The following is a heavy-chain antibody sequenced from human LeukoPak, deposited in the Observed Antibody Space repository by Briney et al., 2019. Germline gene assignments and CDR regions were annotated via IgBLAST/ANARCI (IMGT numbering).Heavy chain of an antibody. CDR2: IYHRGNT. CDR3: ARGYYYESNDYYVFDM. D-gene: IGHD3-22*01. CDR1: SYSIKTGYY. V-gene: IGHV4-38-2*02. Sequence: SETLSLTCTASSYSIKTGYYWGWVRQPPGKGLEWIGSIYHRGNTFYNPSLKSRVIISLDSPKKQFSLKLASVTAADTAVYYCARGYYYESNDYYVFDMWGQGAMVTVSS. J-gene: IGHJ3*02.